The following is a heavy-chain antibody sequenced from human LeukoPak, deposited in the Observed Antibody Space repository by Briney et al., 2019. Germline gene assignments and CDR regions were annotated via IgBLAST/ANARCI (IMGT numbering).Heavy chain of an antibody. J-gene: IGHJ4*02. D-gene: IGHD3-22*01. CDR2: ISGSGGGT. CDR3: AKDISFFSSAFDY. V-gene: IGHV3-23*01. CDR1: GFTFSSYA. Sequence: GGSLRLSCAASGFTFSSYAMSWVRQAPGKGLEWVSAISGSGGGTYYADSVKGRFTISRDNSKNTLYLQMNSLRAEDTALYYCAKDISFFSSAFDYWGQGTLVTVSS.